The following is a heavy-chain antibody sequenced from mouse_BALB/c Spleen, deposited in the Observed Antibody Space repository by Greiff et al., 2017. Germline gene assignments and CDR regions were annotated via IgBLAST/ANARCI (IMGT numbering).Heavy chain of an antibody. CDR2: INPSSGYT. Sequence: QVQLQQSGAELARPGASVKMSCKASGYTFTSYTMHWVKQRPGQGLEWIGYINPSSGYTNYNQKFKDKATLTADKSSSTAYMQLSSLTSEDSAVYYCARSNYYGSFHAMDYWGQGTSVTVSS. CDR1: GYTFTSYT. V-gene: IGHV1-4*01. D-gene: IGHD1-1*01. CDR3: ARSNYYGSFHAMDY. J-gene: IGHJ4*01.